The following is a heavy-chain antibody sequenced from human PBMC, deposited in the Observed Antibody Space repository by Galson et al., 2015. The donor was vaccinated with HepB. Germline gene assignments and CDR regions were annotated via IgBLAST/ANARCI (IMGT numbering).Heavy chain of an antibody. Sequence: SLRLSCAASGFTFSSYWMSWVRQAPGKGLEWVANIKQDGSEKYYVDSVKGRFTISRDNAKNSLYLQMNSLRAEDTAVYYCARDRNYYGDHEWYYYYYMDVWGKGTTVTVSS. CDR2: IKQDGSEK. J-gene: IGHJ6*03. D-gene: IGHD4-17*01. CDR1: GFTFSSYW. CDR3: ARDRNYYGDHEWYYYYYMDV. V-gene: IGHV3-7*03.